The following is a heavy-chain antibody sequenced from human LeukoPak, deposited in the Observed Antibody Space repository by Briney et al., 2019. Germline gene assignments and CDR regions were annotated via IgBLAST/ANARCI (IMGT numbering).Heavy chain of an antibody. D-gene: IGHD6-19*01. CDR1: GGSISTYY. J-gene: IGHJ4*01. CDR3: ARQSSGWYPIEY. CDR2: IYYSGST. V-gene: IGHV4-59*08. Sequence: PSETLSLTCTVSGGSISTYYWSWIRQPPGKGLEWIGYIYYSGSTNYSPSLKSRVTISVDTSKNQFSLKLSSVTAADTAVYYCARQSSGWYPIEYCGHGTLVTVSS.